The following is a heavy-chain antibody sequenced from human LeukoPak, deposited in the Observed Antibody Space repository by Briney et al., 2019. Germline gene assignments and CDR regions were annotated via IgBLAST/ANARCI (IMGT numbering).Heavy chain of an antibody. CDR2: INPNSGGT. J-gene: IGHJ4*02. CDR1: GYTFTGYN. CDR3: ATEDTVSEGAFDY. V-gene: IGHV1-2*02. Sequence: ASVTVSFKPTGYTFTGYNMHWVRQAPGQGLEWMGWINPNSGGTNYAQKFQGRVTMTRDTSISTAYMELSRLRSDDTAVYYCATEDTVSEGAFDYWGQGTLVTVSS. D-gene: IGHD5/OR15-5a*01.